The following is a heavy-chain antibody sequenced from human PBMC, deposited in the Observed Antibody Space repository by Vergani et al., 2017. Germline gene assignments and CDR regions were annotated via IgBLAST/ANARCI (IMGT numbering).Heavy chain of an antibody. CDR1: GGTFSSYA. J-gene: IGHJ4*02. D-gene: IGHD5-24*01. CDR3: ASFRDGYNYSY. CDR2: IIPIFGTA. Sequence: QVQLVQSGAEVKKPGSSVKVSCKASGGTFSSYAISWVRQAPGQGLEWMGGIIPIFGTANYAQKFQGRVTITADESTSPAYMELSSLRSEDTSVYYCASFRDGYNYSYWGQGTLVTVSS. V-gene: IGHV1-69*01.